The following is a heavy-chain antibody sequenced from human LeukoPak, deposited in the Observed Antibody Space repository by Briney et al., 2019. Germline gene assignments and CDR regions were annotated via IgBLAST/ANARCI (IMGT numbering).Heavy chain of an antibody. CDR1: GFTFNSYG. CDR3: AKDTPTTGYHLDS. D-gene: IGHD1-1*01. CDR2: ISGSGDRT. J-gene: IGHJ4*02. V-gene: IGHV3-23*01. Sequence: PGGSLRLSCAASGFTFNSYGMSWVRQAPGKGLEWASAISGSGDRTYYADSVKGRFTISRDNSENTLYLQINSLRVEDTAVYYCAKDTPTTGYHLDSWGQGTLVTVSS.